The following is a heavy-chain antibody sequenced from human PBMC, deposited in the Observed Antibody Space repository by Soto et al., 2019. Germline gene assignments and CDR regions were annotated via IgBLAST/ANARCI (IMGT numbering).Heavy chain of an antibody. J-gene: IGHJ6*02. D-gene: IGHD1-1*01. CDR3: AIQTDPGARYNFYYAMDV. Sequence: SETLSLTCTVSGDSMSSSYWSWIRQPAGKGLEWVRRLYPSGSTNYNPSLSSRGTISVDTSKKQFTRMLGSVTAAYSAVYYSAIQTDPGARYNFYYAMDVWGQGTTVTVSS. V-gene: IGHV4-4*07. CDR1: GDSMSSSY. CDR2: LYPSGST.